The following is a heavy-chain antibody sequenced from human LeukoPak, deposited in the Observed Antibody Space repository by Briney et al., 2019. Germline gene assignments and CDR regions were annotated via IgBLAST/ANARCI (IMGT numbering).Heavy chain of an antibody. CDR3: TTERNWELLRPYGLDI. D-gene: IGHD1-26*01. V-gene: IGHV3-15*01. CDR1: GFNFKYVW. Sequence: PGGSLRLSCAASGFNFKYVWMNWVRQVPGKGLEWVGRIRTKIEGETRDYPAPVKGRFIISRDDSKTTLYLQMNGLKTEDSAVYYCTTERNWELLRPYGLDIWGQGTTVIVSS. J-gene: IGHJ6*02. CDR2: IRTKIEGETR.